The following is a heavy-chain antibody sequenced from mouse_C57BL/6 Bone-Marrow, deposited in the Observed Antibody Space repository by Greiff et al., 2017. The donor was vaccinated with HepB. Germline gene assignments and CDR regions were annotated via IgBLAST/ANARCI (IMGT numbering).Heavy chain of an antibody. V-gene: IGHV5-12*01. Sequence: DVKLQESGGGLVQPGGSLKLSCAASGFTFSDYYMYWVRQTPEKRLEWVAYISNGGGSTYYPDTVKGRFTISRDNAKNTLYLQMSRLKSEDTAMYYCAIPYYYGSSLTYWYFDVWGTGTTVTVSS. D-gene: IGHD1-1*01. CDR1: GFTFSDYY. CDR2: ISNGGGST. J-gene: IGHJ1*03. CDR3: AIPYYYGSSLTYWYFDV.